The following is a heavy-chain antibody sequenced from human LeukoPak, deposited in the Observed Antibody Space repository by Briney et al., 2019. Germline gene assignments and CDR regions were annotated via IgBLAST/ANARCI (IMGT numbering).Heavy chain of an antibody. D-gene: IGHD5-18*01. CDR2: IDADNGDT. Sequence: ASVKVSCKASGYTFSGYTIHWVRQASGQRFEWMGWIDADNGDTRYSQKFQGRVTITTDTSTSTAYMELRSLRSDDTAVYYCANYNYGTLGFDYWGQGTLVTVSS. V-gene: IGHV1-3*01. CDR3: ANYNYGTLGFDY. J-gene: IGHJ4*02. CDR1: GYTFSGYT.